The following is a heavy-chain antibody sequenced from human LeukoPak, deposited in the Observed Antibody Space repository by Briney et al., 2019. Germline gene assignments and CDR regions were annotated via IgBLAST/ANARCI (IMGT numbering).Heavy chain of an antibody. CDR1: GGSISRSFYY. CDR2: IYYSDSGTM. CDR3: ARRPPALGAFDI. J-gene: IGHJ3*02. Sequence: SETLSLTCTVSGGSISRSFYYWGWIRQSPGKGLEWIVSIYYSDSGTMYYNPSLKSRVTMSADTSKNQFSLRQSSVTAADTAVYYCARRPPALGAFDIWGQGTMVSVSS. V-gene: IGHV4-39*01.